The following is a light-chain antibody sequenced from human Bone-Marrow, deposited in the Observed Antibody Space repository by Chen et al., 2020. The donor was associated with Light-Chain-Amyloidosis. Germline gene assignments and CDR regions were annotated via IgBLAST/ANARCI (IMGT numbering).Light chain of an antibody. CDR3: YSATDDSLGV. Sequence: SYELQQPSSVAVSPVQPDKTTCSGDLLAKNYVRLLQQKPGQAPVLVIYKDTERPSGIPARFSGSSSETTATLPVSGAQVDHEADYHCYSATDDSLGVFGGGTRLTGL. CDR2: KDT. V-gene: IGLV3-27*01. J-gene: IGLJ3*02. CDR1: LLAKNY.